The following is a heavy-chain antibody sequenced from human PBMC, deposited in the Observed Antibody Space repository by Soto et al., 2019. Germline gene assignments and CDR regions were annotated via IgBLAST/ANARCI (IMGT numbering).Heavy chain of an antibody. D-gene: IGHD2-15*01. J-gene: IGHJ5*02. CDR1: GGSINTYY. Sequence: QVQLQESGPGLVKPWETLSLTCAVSGGSINTYYWNWIRQPPGKGLEWIGYIYYIGSINYNPSLKSRVTISVDTSKNQFSLKLSSVTAADTAVYYCAGGLTPYNWFDPWGQGTLVTVSS. CDR3: AGGLTPYNWFDP. V-gene: IGHV4-59*01. CDR2: IYYIGSI.